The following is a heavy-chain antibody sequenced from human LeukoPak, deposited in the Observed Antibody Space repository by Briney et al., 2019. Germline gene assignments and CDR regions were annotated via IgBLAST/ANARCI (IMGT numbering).Heavy chain of an antibody. V-gene: IGHV3-15*01. D-gene: IGHD3-10*01. CDR2: IKSKTDGGTT. CDR3: TTAGDQATRTYYYGSGSYSY. Sequence: GGSLRLSCAASGFTFSNAWMSWVRQAPGKGLEWVGRIKSKTDGGTTDYAAPVKGRFTISRDDSKNTLYLQMNSLKTEDTAVYYCTTAGDQATRTYYYGSGSYSYWGQGTLVTVSS. J-gene: IGHJ4*02. CDR1: GFTFSNAW.